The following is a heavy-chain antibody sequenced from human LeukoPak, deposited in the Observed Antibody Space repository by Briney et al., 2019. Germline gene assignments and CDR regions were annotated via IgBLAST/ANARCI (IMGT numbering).Heavy chain of an antibody. V-gene: IGHV3-11*04. J-gene: IGHJ4*02. CDR3: ARDWAGGPHDY. D-gene: IGHD3-10*01. Sequence: PGGSLRLSCAASGFTFSDYYMSWIRQAPGKGLGWVSYISNNGHNIYYADSVKGRFTISRDNAKKSLYLQMNSLRAEDTAVYYCARDWAGGPHDYWGQGTLVTVSS. CDR1: GFTFSDYY. CDR2: ISNNGHNI.